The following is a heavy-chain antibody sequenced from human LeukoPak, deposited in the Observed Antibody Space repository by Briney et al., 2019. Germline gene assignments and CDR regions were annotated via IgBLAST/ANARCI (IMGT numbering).Heavy chain of an antibody. J-gene: IGHJ5*02. CDR1: GYTFTSYD. Sequence: ASVKVSCKASGYTFTSYDINWVRQATGQGLEWMGWMNPNSGNTGYAQKFQGRVTMTRNTSISTAYMELSSLRSEDTAVYYCARCGHYYGSGAVRNKNWFDPWGQGTLVTVSS. D-gene: IGHD3-10*01. CDR2: MNPNSGNT. V-gene: IGHV1-8*01. CDR3: ARCGHYYGSGAVRNKNWFDP.